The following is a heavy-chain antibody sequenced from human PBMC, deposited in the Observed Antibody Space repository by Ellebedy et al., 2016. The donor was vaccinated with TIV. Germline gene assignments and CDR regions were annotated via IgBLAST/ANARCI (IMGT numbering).Heavy chain of an antibody. CDR1: GFTLSRYA. V-gene: IGHV3-23*01. D-gene: IGHD6-19*01. CDR3: ANDWAIAVAGNNGMDV. Sequence: GGSLRLSXAASGFTLSRYAMSWVRQAPGKGLEWVSAISGSGDSTQYADSVKGRFTISRDNSKNTLYLQMNSLRAEDTAVYYCANDWAIAVAGNNGMDVWGQGTTVTVSS. CDR2: ISGSGDST. J-gene: IGHJ6*02.